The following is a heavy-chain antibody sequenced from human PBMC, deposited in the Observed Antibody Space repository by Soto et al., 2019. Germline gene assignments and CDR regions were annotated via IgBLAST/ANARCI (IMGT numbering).Heavy chain of an antibody. D-gene: IGHD5-18*01. CDR2: IYYSGST. J-gene: IGHJ5*02. CDR3: ARVAAMVSEHNWCDP. Sequence: QLQLQESGPGLVKPSETLSLTCTVSGGSISSSSYYWGWIRQPPGKGLEWIGSIYYSGSTYYNPSLKSRVTISVDTSKNQFSLKLSSVTAADTAVYYCARVAAMVSEHNWCDPWGQGTLVTVSS. CDR1: GGSISSSSYY. V-gene: IGHV4-39*01.